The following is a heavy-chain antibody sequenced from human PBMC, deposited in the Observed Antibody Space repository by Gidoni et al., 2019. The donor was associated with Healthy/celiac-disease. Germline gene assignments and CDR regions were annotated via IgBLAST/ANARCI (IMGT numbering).Heavy chain of an antibody. CDR1: GFSLSNARMG. D-gene: IGHD2-15*01. V-gene: IGHV2-26*01. J-gene: IGHJ5*02. CDR2: IFSNDEK. Sequence: QVTLKESGPVLVKPTETLTLTCTVSGFSLSNARMGVSWIRQPPGKALEWLAPIFSNDEKSYSTSLKSRLTISKDTSKSQVVLTMTNMDPVDTATYYCARIQSIYCSGGSCYGNWFDPWGQGTLVTVSS. CDR3: ARIQSIYCSGGSCYGNWFDP.